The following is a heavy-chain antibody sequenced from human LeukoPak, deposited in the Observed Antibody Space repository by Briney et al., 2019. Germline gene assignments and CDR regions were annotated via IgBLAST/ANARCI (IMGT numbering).Heavy chain of an antibody. D-gene: IGHD3-22*01. CDR1: GYSCTSYW. CDR2: IYPGDSDT. Sequence: GASLKISCKCSGYSCTSYWIGCVRQMPGKVLEWMGIIYPGDSDTRYGPSFQGQVTISAAKSISTAYLQWSSLKVSDTAMYYCARTYYYGSSGGFDYWGQGTLVTVSS. V-gene: IGHV5-51*01. CDR3: ARTYYYGSSGGFDY. J-gene: IGHJ4*02.